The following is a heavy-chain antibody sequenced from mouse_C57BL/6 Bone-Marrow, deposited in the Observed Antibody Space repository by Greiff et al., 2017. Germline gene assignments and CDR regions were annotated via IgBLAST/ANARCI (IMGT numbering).Heavy chain of an antibody. D-gene: IGHD1-1*01. CDR3: ARDGIYYYGSSPY. V-gene: IGHV1-55*01. Sequence: QVQLKQPGAELVKPGASVKMSCKASGYTFTSYWITWVKQRPGQGLEWIGDIYPGSGSTTYNEKFKSKATLTVYTSSSTAYMQLSSLTSEDSAVYYCARDGIYYYGSSPYWGQGTTLTVAS. J-gene: IGHJ2*01. CDR1: GYTFTSYW. CDR2: IYPGSGST.